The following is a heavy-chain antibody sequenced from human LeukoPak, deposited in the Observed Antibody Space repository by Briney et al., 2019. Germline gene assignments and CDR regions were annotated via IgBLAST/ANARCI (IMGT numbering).Heavy chain of an antibody. CDR1: GFTFSSYG. Sequence: PGGSLRLSCAASGFTFSSYGMHWVRQAPGKGLEGVAIISYDGSNKYYAESVKGRFTISRDNSKNTLYLQMNSLRAEDTAVYYCAKSAGYYGSGALGYWGQGTLVTVSS. V-gene: IGHV3-30*18. CDR2: ISYDGSNK. D-gene: IGHD3-10*01. J-gene: IGHJ4*02. CDR3: AKSAGYYGSGALGY.